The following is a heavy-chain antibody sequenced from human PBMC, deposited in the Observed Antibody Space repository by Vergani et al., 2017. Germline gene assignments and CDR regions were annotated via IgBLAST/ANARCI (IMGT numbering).Heavy chain of an antibody. J-gene: IGHJ5*02. Sequence: QLQLQESGPGLVKPSETLSLTCTVSGGSISSSSYYWGWIRQPPGKGLEWIGSIYYSGSTYYNPSLKSRVTISVDPSKNQFSLKLSSVTAADTAVYYCARKIAVAGTGPWFDPWGQGTLVTVSS. CDR1: GGSISSSSYY. CDR3: ARKIAVAGTGPWFDP. D-gene: IGHD6-19*01. V-gene: IGHV4-39*07. CDR2: IYYSGST.